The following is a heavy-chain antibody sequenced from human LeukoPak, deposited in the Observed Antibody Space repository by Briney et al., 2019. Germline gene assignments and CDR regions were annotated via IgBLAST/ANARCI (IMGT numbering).Heavy chain of an antibody. Sequence: QPGRSLRLSCAASGFAFSLYWMHWVRQAPGKGVVWGSHINVDGTNTRYAASVKGRFTISRDTAKNTLYLQMNSLRAEDTAAYYCARDYRYGLDVWGQGATVTVSS. CDR2: INVDGTNT. CDR1: GFAFSLYW. CDR3: ARDYRYGLDV. V-gene: IGHV3-74*01. J-gene: IGHJ6*02. D-gene: IGHD3-16*02.